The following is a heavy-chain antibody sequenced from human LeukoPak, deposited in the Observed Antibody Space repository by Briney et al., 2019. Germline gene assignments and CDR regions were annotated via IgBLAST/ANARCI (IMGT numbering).Heavy chain of an antibody. J-gene: IGHJ4*02. V-gene: IGHV1-69*02. Sequence: ASVKVSCKASGGTFSSYTISWVRQVPGQGLEWMGRIIPILGIAKYAQKFQGRITITADKSTSTAYMALSSLRSEDTAVYYCASLPLGIAAAGTDYWGQGTLVTVSS. CDR2: IIPILGIA. D-gene: IGHD6-13*01. CDR1: GGTFSSYT. CDR3: ASLPLGIAAAGTDY.